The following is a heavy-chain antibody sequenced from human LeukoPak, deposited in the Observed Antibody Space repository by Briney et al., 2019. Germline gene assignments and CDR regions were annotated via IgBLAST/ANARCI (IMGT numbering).Heavy chain of an antibody. CDR2: VDYSGDT. Sequence: KPSQTLSLTCTVSGDSSSNSIYYWGWVRQPPGKGLEWIGTVDYSGDTYYNPSLKSRATISIDTSKTQFSLKLNSVTAADTAVYCCAREYTLYRSGWFLDYWGQGTVVTVSS. J-gene: IGHJ4*02. V-gene: IGHV4-39*07. CDR1: GDSSSNSIYY. CDR3: AREYTLYRSGWFLDY. D-gene: IGHD6-19*01.